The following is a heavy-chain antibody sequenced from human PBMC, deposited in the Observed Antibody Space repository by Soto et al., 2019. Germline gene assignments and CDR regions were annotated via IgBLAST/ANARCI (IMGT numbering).Heavy chain of an antibody. V-gene: IGHV1-69*04. J-gene: IGHJ4*02. Sequence: SVKVSCKASGYTFTSYAMHWVRQAPGQGLEWMGRIIPILGIANYAQKFQGRVTITADKSTSTAYMELSSLRSEDTAVYYCARARDGYNGAPKELDYWGQGTLVTVSS. CDR1: GYTFTSYA. D-gene: IGHD5-12*01. CDR3: ARARDGYNGAPKELDY. CDR2: IIPILGIA.